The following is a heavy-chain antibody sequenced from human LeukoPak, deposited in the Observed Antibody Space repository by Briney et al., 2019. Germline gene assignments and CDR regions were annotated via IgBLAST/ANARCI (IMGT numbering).Heavy chain of an antibody. D-gene: IGHD3-22*01. CDR2: ISGSGGST. CDR1: GFTFSSYA. J-gene: IGHJ4*02. CDR3: AKGRNYYDSSGYYYWFDY. Sequence: GGSLRLSCAASGFTFSSYAMSWVRQAPGKGLEWVSAISGSGGSTYYADSVKGRFTISRDNSKNTLYLQMNSLRAEDTAVYYCAKGRNYYDSSGYYYWFDYWGQGTLVTVSS. V-gene: IGHV3-23*01.